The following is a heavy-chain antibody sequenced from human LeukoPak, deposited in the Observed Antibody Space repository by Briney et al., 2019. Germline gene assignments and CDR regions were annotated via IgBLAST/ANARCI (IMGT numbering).Heavy chain of an antibody. Sequence: GGSLRLSCAASGFTFSNAWMSWVRQAPGKELEWVGRIKSKTDGGTTDYAAPVKGRFTISRDDSKNTLYLQMNSLKTEDTAVYYCAKEGQWLRFSRSYYFDYWGQGTLVTVSS. CDR3: AKEGQWLRFSRSYYFDY. CDR2: IKSKTDGGTT. CDR1: GFTFSNAW. V-gene: IGHV3-15*01. D-gene: IGHD5-12*01. J-gene: IGHJ4*02.